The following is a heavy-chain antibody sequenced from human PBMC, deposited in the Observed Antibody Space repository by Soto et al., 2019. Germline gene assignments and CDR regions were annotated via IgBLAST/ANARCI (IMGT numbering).Heavy chain of an antibody. J-gene: IGHJ5*02. Sequence: QLQLQESGPGLVKPSETLSLTCTVSGGSISSSSYYWGWIRQPPGKGLEWIGSIYYSGSTYYNPSLKSRVTISVDTSKNQCSLKLSSVTAADTAVYYCARLGYYDSSGYWFDPWGQGTLVTVSS. D-gene: IGHD3-22*01. CDR2: IYYSGST. CDR3: ARLGYYDSSGYWFDP. CDR1: GGSISSSSYY. V-gene: IGHV4-39*01.